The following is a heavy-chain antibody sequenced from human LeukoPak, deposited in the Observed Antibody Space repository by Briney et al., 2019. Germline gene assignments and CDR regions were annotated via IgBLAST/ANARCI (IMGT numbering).Heavy chain of an antibody. CDR3: ARNSGNYGHFDY. D-gene: IGHD1-26*01. CDR2: ISTYNGNT. J-gene: IGHJ4*02. CDR1: GYTFTTYD. V-gene: IGHV1-18*01. Sequence: ASVKVSCKASGYTFTTYDITWVRQAPGQGLEWMGWISTYNGNTNYAHSLQGRVTMTTDTSTTTAYMELRSLRSDDTAVYYCARNSGNYGHFDYWGQGTLVTVSS.